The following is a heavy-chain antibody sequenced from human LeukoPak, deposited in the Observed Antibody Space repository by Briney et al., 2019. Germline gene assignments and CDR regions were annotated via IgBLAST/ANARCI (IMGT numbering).Heavy chain of an antibody. CDR3: ARVSRWFDP. CDR2: ISWNSGSI. Sequence: GRSLRLSCAASGFTFDNYVMHWVRQAPGKGLEWVSGISWNSGSIGYAGSMKGRFTISRDNAKNSLYLQMNSLRAEDTAVYYCARVSRWFDPWGQGTLVTVSS. V-gene: IGHV3-9*01. J-gene: IGHJ5*02. CDR1: GFTFDNYV.